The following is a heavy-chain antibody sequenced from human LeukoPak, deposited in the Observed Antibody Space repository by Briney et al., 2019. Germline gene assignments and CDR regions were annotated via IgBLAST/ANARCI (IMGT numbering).Heavy chain of an antibody. CDR3: ARQGSSGWTEGWFDP. V-gene: IGHV4-61*02. CDR2: IYTSGST. CDR1: GGSISSSSYY. D-gene: IGHD6-19*01. Sequence: SETLSLTCTVSGGSISSSSYYWGWIRQPAGKGLEWIGRIYTSGSTNYNPSLKSRVTMSVDTSKNQFSLKLSSVTAADTAVYYCARQGSSGWTEGWFDPWGQGTLVTVSS. J-gene: IGHJ5*02.